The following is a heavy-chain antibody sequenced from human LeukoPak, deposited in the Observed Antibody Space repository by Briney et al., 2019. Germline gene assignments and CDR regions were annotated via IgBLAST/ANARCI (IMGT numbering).Heavy chain of an antibody. CDR1: GGSISSYY. Sequence: PSETLSLTCTVSGGSISSYYWSWIRQPPGKGLEWIGYIYYSGSTNYNPSLKSRVTISVDTSKSQFSLRLTSVTAADTAIYYCARHYFDSSGYHRAAFDTWGQGTMVTVSS. V-gene: IGHV4-59*08. D-gene: IGHD3-22*01. CDR2: IYYSGST. CDR3: ARHYFDSSGYHRAAFDT. J-gene: IGHJ3*02.